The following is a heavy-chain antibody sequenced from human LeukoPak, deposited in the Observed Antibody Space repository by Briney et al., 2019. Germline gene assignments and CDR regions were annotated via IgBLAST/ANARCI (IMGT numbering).Heavy chain of an antibody. CDR2: INPNSGGT. D-gene: IGHD1-26*01. J-gene: IGHJ3*02. V-gene: IGHV1-2*02. Sequence: ASVKVSCKASGYTFTGYYMHWVRQAPGQGLEWMGWINPNSGGTNYAQKFQGRVTMTGDTSISTAYMELSRLRSDDTAVYYCARDRSGSYPDAFDIWGQGTMVTVSS. CDR3: ARDRSGSYPDAFDI. CDR1: GYTFTGYY.